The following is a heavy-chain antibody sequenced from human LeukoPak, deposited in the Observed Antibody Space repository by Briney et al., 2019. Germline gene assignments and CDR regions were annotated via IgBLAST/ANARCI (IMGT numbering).Heavy chain of an antibody. CDR3: ARGSRYDLDNWFDP. CDR1: GGTFSSYA. CDR2: IIPILGIA. D-gene: IGHD3-3*01. V-gene: IGHV1-69*04. J-gene: IGHJ5*02. Sequence: ASVKVSCKASGGTFSSYAISWVRQAPGQGVEWMGRIIPILGIANYAQKFQGRVTITADKSTSTAYMELSSLRSEDTAVYYCARGSRYDLDNWFDPWGQGTLVTVSS.